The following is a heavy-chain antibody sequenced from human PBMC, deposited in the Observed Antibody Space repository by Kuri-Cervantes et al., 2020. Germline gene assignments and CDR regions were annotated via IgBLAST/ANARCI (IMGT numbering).Heavy chain of an antibody. V-gene: IGHV3-21*04. D-gene: IGHD3-10*01. Sequence: GESLKISCAASGFTFSSYSMNWVRQAPGKGLEWVSSISSSSSYIYYADSVKGRFTISRDNAKNSLYLQMNSLRAEDTAVYYCARGAYGSGSYYLVMGLDYWGQGTLVTVSS. CDR3: ARGAYGSGSYYLVMGLDY. CDR2: ISSSSSYI. CDR1: GFTFSSYS. J-gene: IGHJ4*02.